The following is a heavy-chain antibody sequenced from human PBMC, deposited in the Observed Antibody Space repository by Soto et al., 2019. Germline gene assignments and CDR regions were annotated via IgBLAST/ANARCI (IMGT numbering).Heavy chain of an antibody. J-gene: IGHJ4*02. Sequence: EVQLVESGGGLVKPGGSLRLSCAASGFTFSSYSMYWVRQAPGKGLEWVSSISSSSYIYYADSVKGRFTISRDNAKNSLYLQMNSLRAEDTAVYYCAMGQWLVWGQGTLVTVSS. CDR2: ISSSSYI. D-gene: IGHD6-19*01. CDR3: AMGQWLV. V-gene: IGHV3-21*01. CDR1: GFTFSSYS.